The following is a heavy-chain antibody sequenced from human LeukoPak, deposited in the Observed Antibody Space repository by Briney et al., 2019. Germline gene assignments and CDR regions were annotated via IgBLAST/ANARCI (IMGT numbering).Heavy chain of an antibody. CDR1: GGSISSGSYY. D-gene: IGHD3-10*01. J-gene: IGHJ6*02. Sequence: PSETLSLTCTVSGGSISSGSYYWSWIRQPAGKGLEWIGRIYTSGSTNYNPSLKSRVTISVDTSKNQFSLKLSSVTAADTAVYYCAREGGLMVRGVLRYGMDDWGQGTTVTVSS. V-gene: IGHV4-61*02. CDR2: IYTSGST. CDR3: AREGGLMVRGVLRYGMDD.